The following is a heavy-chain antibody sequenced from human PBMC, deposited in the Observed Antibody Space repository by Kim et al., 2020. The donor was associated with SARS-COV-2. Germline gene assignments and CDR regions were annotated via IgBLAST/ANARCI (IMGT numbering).Heavy chain of an antibody. CDR1: GGSISGYY. CDR3: ARLHSLRHEEFDP. Sequence: SQTLSLTCTVSGGSISGYYWSWIRQPPGKGLEWLGYIYYNGRATYNSSLGSRLTMSIDTSNQFSLKMISVTAADTAIYYCARLHSLRHEEFDPRGQGTLVTVSS. D-gene: IGHD4-17*01. J-gene: IGHJ5*02. V-gene: IGHV4-59*13. CDR2: IYYNGRA.